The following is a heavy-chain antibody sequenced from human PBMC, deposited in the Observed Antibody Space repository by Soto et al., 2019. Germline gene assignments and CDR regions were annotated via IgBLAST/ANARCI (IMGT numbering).Heavy chain of an antibody. V-gene: IGHV4-31*03. CDR2: IYYSGST. CDR3: ASDPRSGYDSSGYYYTGAFDI. D-gene: IGHD3-22*01. CDR1: GGSISSGGYY. J-gene: IGHJ3*02. Sequence: LSLTCTVSGGSISSGGYYWSWIRQHPGKGLEWIGYIYYSGSTYYNPSLKRRVTISVDTSKNQFSLKLSSVTAADTAVYYCASDPRSGYDSSGYYYTGAFDIWGQGTMVTV.